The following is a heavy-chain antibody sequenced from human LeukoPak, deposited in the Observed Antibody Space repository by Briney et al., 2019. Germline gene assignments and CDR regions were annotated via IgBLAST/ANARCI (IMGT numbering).Heavy chain of an antibody. Sequence: ASETLSLTCTVSGGSISSSSYYWGWIRQPPGKGLEWIGSIYYSGSTYYNPALKSRVTISVDTSKNQFSLKLSSVTAADTAVYYCARRLYDSSGANWYFDLWGRGTLVTVSS. CDR1: GGSISSSSYY. V-gene: IGHV4-39*01. CDR2: IYYSGST. D-gene: IGHD3-22*01. J-gene: IGHJ2*01. CDR3: ARRLYDSSGANWYFDL.